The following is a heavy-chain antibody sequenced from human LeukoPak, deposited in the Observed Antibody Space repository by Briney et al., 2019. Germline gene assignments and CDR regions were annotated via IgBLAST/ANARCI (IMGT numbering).Heavy chain of an antibody. CDR2: IWYDGSNK. CDR1: GCTFSSVG. V-gene: IGHV3-33*01. J-gene: IGHJ4*02. Sequence: GGSLRLSCAASGCTFSSVGMHWVRQAPGKGLEWVAVIWYDGSNKYYADSVKGRFTISRDNSKNTLYLQMNSLRAEDTAVYYCARAPQANYFDYWGQGTLVTVSS. CDR3: ARAPQANYFDY.